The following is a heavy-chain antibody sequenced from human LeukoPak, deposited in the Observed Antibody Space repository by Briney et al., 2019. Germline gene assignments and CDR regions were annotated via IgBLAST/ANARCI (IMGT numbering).Heavy chain of an antibody. D-gene: IGHD6-13*01. J-gene: IGHJ4*02. V-gene: IGHV3-23*01. CDR1: GFTYSSYA. CDR3: AKVRGNVAAGPTDY. CDR2: IGSSGGST. Sequence: GGSLRLSCAASGFTYSSYAMSWVRQAPGKGLEWVSAIGSSGGSTYYADSVKGRFTISRDNSKNTLYLQMNSLRAEDTAVYYCAKVRGNVAAGPTDYWGQGTLVTVSS.